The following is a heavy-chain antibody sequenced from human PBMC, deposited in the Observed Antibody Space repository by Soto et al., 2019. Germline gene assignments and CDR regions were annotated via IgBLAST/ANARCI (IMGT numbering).Heavy chain of an antibody. D-gene: IGHD2-15*01. CDR2: IYYSGST. CDR3: ASVYCSGGSCAFDP. J-gene: IGHJ5*02. Sequence: SETLSLTCTVSGGSISSGGYYWSWIRQHPGKGQEWIGYIYYSGSTYYNPSLKSRVTISVDTSKNQFSLKLSSVTAADMAVYFCASVYCSGGSCAFDPWGQGTLVTVSS. V-gene: IGHV4-31*03. CDR1: GGSISSGGYY.